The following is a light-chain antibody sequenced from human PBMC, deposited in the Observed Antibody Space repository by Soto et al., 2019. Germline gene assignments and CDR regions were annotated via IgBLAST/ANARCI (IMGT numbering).Light chain of an antibody. CDR2: AAS. Sequence: ETVMTQSPATLSVSPGERATLSCRASQSVSTNLAWYQQKPGQAPRLLIYAASTRATGIPTRFRGGGSGTEFTLTINSLQPEDFAVYYCQQYTDWPALTFGGGTKVE. CDR1: QSVSTN. CDR3: QQYTDWPALT. V-gene: IGKV3-15*01. J-gene: IGKJ4*01.